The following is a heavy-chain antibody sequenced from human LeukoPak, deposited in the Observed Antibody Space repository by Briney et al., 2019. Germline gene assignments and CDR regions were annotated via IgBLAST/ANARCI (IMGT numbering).Heavy chain of an antibody. CDR2: MNPNSGNT. J-gene: IGHJ6*03. CDR3: ARAYYYDSSGYYSGYYYYYYMDV. CDR1: GYTFTSYD. Sequence: ASVKVSCKASGYTFTSYDINWVRQATGQGLEWMGWMNPNSGNTGYAQKFQGRVTMTRNTSISTAYMELSNLRSEDTAVYYCARAYYYDSSGYYSGYYYYYYMDVWGKGTTVTISS. V-gene: IGHV1-8*01. D-gene: IGHD3-22*01.